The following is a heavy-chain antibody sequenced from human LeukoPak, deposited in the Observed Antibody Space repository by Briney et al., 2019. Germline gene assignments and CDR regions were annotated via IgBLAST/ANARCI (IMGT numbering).Heavy chain of an antibody. Sequence: VGSLRLSCAASGFTFSSYNMNWVRQAPGKGLEWVSYISSSSTMYYADSVTGRFTISRDNAKNSLFLQMNSLRAEDTAVYYCARSYSFGANWFDPWGQGTLVTVSS. V-gene: IGHV3-48*01. CDR3: ARSYSFGANWFDP. CDR1: GFTFSSYN. D-gene: IGHD5-18*01. CDR2: ISSSSTM. J-gene: IGHJ5*02.